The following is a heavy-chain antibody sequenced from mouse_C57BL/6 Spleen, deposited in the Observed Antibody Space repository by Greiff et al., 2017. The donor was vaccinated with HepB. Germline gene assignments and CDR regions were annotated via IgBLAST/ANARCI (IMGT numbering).Heavy chain of an antibody. V-gene: IGHV5-4*03. Sequence: EVMLVESGGGLVKPGGSLKLSCAASGFTFSSYAMSWVRQTPEKRLEWVATISDGGSYTYYPDNVKGRFTISRDNAKNNLYLQMSHLKSEDTAMYYCARGGLLRPFDYWGQGTTLTVSS. J-gene: IGHJ2*01. CDR1: GFTFSSYA. CDR2: ISDGGSYT. CDR3: ARGGLLRPFDY. D-gene: IGHD2-3*01.